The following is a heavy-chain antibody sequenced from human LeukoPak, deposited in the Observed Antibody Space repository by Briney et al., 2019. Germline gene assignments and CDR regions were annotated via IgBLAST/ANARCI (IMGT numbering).Heavy chain of an antibody. CDR2: ISSSGSTI. D-gene: IGHD2-2*01. CDR1: GFTFSDYY. CDR3: AKLVVPAAMRAFDI. V-gene: IGHV3-11*04. J-gene: IGHJ3*02. Sequence: GGSLRLSCAASGFTFSDYYMSWIRQAPGKGLEWVSHISSSGSTIYYADSVEGRFTISRDNAKNSLYLQMNSLRAEDTAVYYCAKLVVPAAMRAFDIWGQGTMVTVSS.